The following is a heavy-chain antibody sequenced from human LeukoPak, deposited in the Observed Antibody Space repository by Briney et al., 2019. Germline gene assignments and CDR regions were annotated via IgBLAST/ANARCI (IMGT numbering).Heavy chain of an antibody. CDR3: ARLHPDTSLTPYYYYIYV. Sequence: PSETLSLTCTVSGGSISGHYWSWILQPPGKGLEWIGYIYYSGSTNYNPSLKSRATISVDTSMNQFSLMLSSVTAADTAVYYCARLHPDTSLTPYYYYIYVWGKGTTVTVSS. J-gene: IGHJ6*03. CDR2: IYYSGST. CDR1: GGSISGHY. V-gene: IGHV4-59*08. D-gene: IGHD5-18*01.